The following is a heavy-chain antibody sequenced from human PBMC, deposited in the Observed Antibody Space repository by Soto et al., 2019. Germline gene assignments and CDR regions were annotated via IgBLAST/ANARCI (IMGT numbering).Heavy chain of an antibody. Sequence: QVQLVQSGAEVKKPGSSVKVSCKASGGTFSSYAISWVRQAPGQGLEWMGGIIPIFGTANYAQKFQGRVTITADEXXSXAXXELSSLRSEDTAVYYCARNPYYYDSSGYYYAEADYWGQGTLVTVSS. CDR2: IIPIFGTA. CDR3: ARNPYYYDSSGYYYAEADY. D-gene: IGHD3-22*01. J-gene: IGHJ4*02. V-gene: IGHV1-69*12. CDR1: GGTFSSYA.